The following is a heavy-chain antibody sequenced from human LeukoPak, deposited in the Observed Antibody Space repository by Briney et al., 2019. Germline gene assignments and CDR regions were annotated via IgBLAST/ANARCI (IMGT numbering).Heavy chain of an antibody. CDR3: ARALTTVTANRFDP. V-gene: IGHV4-31*03. CDR2: IYYSGST. J-gene: IGHJ5*02. Sequence: SETLSLTCTVSGDSFSSGGYYWSWIRQHPGKGLEWIGYIYYSGSTYYNPSLKSRVTISLDTSKNQFSLKLSSVTAADTAVYYCARALTTVTANRFDPWGQGTLVTVSS. CDR1: GDSFSSGGYY. D-gene: IGHD4-17*01.